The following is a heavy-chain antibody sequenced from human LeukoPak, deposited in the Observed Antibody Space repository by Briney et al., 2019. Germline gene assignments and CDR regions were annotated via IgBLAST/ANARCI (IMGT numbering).Heavy chain of an antibody. CDR2: ISGSGGST. CDR3: ANGDKKRITMVRGVMQPFDY. Sequence: GGSLRLSCAASGFTFGSYAMTWVRQAPGKGLEWVSAISGSGGSTYYADSVKGRFTISRDNSKNTLHLQMNSLRAEDTAVYYCANGDKKRITMVRGVMQPFDYWGQGTLVTVSS. J-gene: IGHJ4*02. V-gene: IGHV3-23*01. D-gene: IGHD3-10*01. CDR1: GFTFGSYA.